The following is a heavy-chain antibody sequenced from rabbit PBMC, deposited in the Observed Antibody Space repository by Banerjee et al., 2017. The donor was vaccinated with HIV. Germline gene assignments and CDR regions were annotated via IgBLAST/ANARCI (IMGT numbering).Heavy chain of an antibody. CDR2: IDISDGDT. Sequence: QSLEESGGDLVKPGASLTLTCTASGFDLSSYYYMCWVRQAPGKGLEWIACIDISDGDTWYASWAKGRFTISKTSSTTVTLQLTSLTDADTATYFCARDGGGSVGYGYVKLRGQGTLVTIS. CDR3: ARDGGGSVGYGYVKL. J-gene: IGHJ4*01. CDR1: GFDLSSYYY. D-gene: IGHD6-1*01. V-gene: IGHV1S40*01.